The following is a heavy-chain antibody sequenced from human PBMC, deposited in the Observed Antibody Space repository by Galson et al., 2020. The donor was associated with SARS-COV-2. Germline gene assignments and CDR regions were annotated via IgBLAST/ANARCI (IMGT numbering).Heavy chain of an antibody. J-gene: IGHJ6*03. CDR1: DGLISNYY. Sequence: SETLSLTCTVSDGLISNYYWSWIRQPPGKALQWIGYLYYSGATNYNPSLQSRVTISADTSKSQFSLKLISVTTADTAVYYCARVRGLNFNCYYVAGWGKGTPVTVSS. V-gene: IGHV4-59*01. CDR2: LYYSGAT. D-gene: IGHD1-20*01. CDR3: ARVRGLNFNCYYVAG.